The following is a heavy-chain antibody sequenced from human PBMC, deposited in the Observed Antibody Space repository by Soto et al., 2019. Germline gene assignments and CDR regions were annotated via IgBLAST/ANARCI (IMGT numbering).Heavy chain of an antibody. CDR3: ARDRYSYGPRPGY. CDR1: GYTFTSYG. Sequence: ASVMVSVKDSGYTFTSYGISWVRQAPGQGLEWMGWISAYNGNTNYAQKPQGRVTMTTDTSTSTAYMELRSLSSDDTAVYYCARDRYSYGPRPGYWGQGTLVTVSS. CDR2: ISAYNGNT. J-gene: IGHJ4*02. D-gene: IGHD5-18*01. V-gene: IGHV1-18*01.